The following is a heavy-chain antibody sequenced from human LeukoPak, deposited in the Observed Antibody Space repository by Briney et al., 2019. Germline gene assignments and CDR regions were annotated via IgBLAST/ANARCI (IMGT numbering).Heavy chain of an antibody. CDR2: IFTSEVT. V-gene: IGHV4-4*09. CDR1: GGSISTFY. J-gene: IGHJ5*02. Sequence: SETLSLTCTVSGGSISTFYWNWIRQPPGKGLEWIGYIFTSEVTIYSPSFRSRVAISVDTSKNQFSLNLSSVTAADTAVYFCARSGGIVGEEAWFDPWGPGTLVTVSS. CDR3: ARSGGIVGEEAWFDP. D-gene: IGHD1-26*01.